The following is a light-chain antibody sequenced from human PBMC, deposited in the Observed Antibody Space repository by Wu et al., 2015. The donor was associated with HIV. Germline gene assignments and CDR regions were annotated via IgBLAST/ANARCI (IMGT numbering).Light chain of an antibody. CDR1: QSVSSSY. CDR2: GAS. CDR3: QQYGSSPVT. Sequence: EIVLTQSPGTLSLSPGERAALSCRTSQSVSSSYLAWYQQKPGQAPRLLIYGASSRATGIPDRFSGSGSGTDFTLTISRLEPEDFAVYYCQQYGSSPVTFGQGPSWRSN. J-gene: IGKJ2*01. V-gene: IGKV3-20*01.